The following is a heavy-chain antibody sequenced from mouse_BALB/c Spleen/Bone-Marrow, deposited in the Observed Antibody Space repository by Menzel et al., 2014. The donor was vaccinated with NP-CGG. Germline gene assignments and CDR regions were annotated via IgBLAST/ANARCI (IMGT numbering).Heavy chain of an antibody. J-gene: IGHJ3*01. CDR2: ISSGGSYT. CDR3: ARPYDFGAWFAY. CDR1: GFTFSSYG. D-gene: IGHD2-13*01. Sequence: EVQLQQSGGDLVKPGGSLKLPCAASGFTFSSYGMSWVRQTPDKRLEWVATISSGGSYTYYPDSVKGRFTISRDNAKNTLYLQMSSLKSEDTAMYYCARPYDFGAWFAYWGQGTLVTVSA. V-gene: IGHV5-6*01.